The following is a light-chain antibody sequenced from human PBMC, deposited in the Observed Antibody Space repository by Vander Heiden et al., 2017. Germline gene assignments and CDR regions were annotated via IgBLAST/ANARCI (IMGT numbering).Light chain of an antibody. CDR2: DAP. CDR1: QSVSSY. V-gene: IGKV3-11*01. CDR3: QQRSNWLYT. J-gene: IGKJ2*01. Sequence: DIVLTPAPATLSLSPGAGATLSCRASQSVSSYLAWYQQTPGQAPRLLIYDAPNRATGTPARFSVSGSGTDFTLTISSLEPEDCAVYYCQQRSNWLYTLGQGTKLEIK.